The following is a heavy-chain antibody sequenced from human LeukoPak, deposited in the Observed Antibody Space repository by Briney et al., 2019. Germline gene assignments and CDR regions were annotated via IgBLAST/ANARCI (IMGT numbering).Heavy chain of an antibody. CDR2: IWYDGSNK. Sequence: GRSLRLSCAASGFTFSSYGMHWVRQAPGKGLEWVAVIWYDGSNKYYADSVKGRFTISRDNSKSTLYLQMNSLRAEDTAVYYCARVSSSWYQGFDYWGQGTLVTVSS. D-gene: IGHD6-13*01. J-gene: IGHJ4*02. CDR1: GFTFSSYG. V-gene: IGHV3-33*01. CDR3: ARVSSSWYQGFDY.